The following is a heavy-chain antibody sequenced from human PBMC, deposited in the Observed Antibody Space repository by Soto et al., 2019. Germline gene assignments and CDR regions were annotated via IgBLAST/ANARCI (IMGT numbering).Heavy chain of an antibody. CDR1: DGSINNYY. CDR2: IAYSGST. J-gene: IGHJ4*02. V-gene: IGHV4-59*01. D-gene: IGHD3-3*01. Sequence: SETLSLTCTVSDGSINNYYWNWIRQPPGKGLEWIGHIAYSGSTEYNPSLKSRVTISIDTSKKNFSLKLTSVTAADTAVYYCARSYDFWSGYSLGYWGRGTLVTVSS. CDR3: ARSYDFWSGYSLGY.